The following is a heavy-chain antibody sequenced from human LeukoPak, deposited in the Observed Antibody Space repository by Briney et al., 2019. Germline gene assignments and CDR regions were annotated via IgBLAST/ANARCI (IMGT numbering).Heavy chain of an antibody. CDR3: AREAPPLYYYGSGSPLD. CDR2: ISSSSSYI. Sequence: PGGSLRLSCAASGFTFSSYSMNWVRQAPGKGLEWVSSISSSSSYIYYADSVKGRFTISRDNAKNSLYLQMNSLRAEDTAVYYCAREAPPLYYYGSGSPLDWGQGTLVTVSS. CDR1: GFTFSSYS. J-gene: IGHJ4*02. V-gene: IGHV3-21*01. D-gene: IGHD3-10*01.